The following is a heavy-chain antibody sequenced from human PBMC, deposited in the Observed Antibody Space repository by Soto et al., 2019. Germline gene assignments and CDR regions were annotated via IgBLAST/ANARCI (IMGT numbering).Heavy chain of an antibody. CDR1: GFTFSSYW. CDR2: IKQDGSEK. CDR3: ARDGYSSSYYPGYYYYYGMDV. V-gene: IGHV3-7*01. Sequence: GGSLRLSCAASGFTFSSYWMSWVRQAPGKGLEWVANIKQDGSEKYYVDSVKGRFTISRDNAKNSLYLQMNSLRAEDTAVYYCARDGYSSSYYPGYYYYYGMDVWGQGTTVTVSS. D-gene: IGHD6-13*01. J-gene: IGHJ6*02.